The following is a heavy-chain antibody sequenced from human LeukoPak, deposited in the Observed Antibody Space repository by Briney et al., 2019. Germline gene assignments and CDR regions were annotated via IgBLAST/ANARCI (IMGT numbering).Heavy chain of an antibody. CDR3: AKDRWRDGSSSFDI. D-gene: IGHD6-6*01. V-gene: IGHV1-18*01. Sequence: GASVKVSCKASGYTFASYSINWVRQAPGQGLEWMGWISTYNGNTNYAQKLQGRVTMTTDTSTSTAYMELRSLRSDDTAVYYCAKDRWRDGSSSFDIWGQGTLVTVSS. CDR1: GYTFASYS. J-gene: IGHJ4*02. CDR2: ISTYNGNT.